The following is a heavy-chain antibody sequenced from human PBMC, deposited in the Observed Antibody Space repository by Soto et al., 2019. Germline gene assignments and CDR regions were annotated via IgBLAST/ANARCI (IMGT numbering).Heavy chain of an antibody. CDR2: TYYRSKWYN. CDR3: GRDRSSGRYYYYYGMDV. Sequence: SQTLSLTCAISGDSVSSNSAAWNWIRQSPSRGLEWLGRTYYRSKWYNDYAVSVKSRITINPDTSKNQFSLQLNSVTPEDTAVYYCGRDRSSGRYYYYYGMDVWGQGTTVTVSS. D-gene: IGHD1-26*01. J-gene: IGHJ6*02. CDR1: GDSVSSNSAA. V-gene: IGHV6-1*01.